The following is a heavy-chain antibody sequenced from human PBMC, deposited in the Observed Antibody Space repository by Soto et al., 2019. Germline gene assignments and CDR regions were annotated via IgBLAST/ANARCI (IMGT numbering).Heavy chain of an antibody. V-gene: IGHV3-23*01. Sequence: GGSLRLSCAASGFTFSSDAMSWVRRVPGKGLEWVAVISGSGGSSYYAESVKGRFTISRDNSKNTLYLQMSSLRAEDTAVYYCGKGRWLRFLEWLLYVYWGQGTLVTVS. D-gene: IGHD3-3*01. CDR1: GFTFSSDA. CDR3: GKGRWLRFLEWLLYVY. CDR2: ISGSGGSS. J-gene: IGHJ4*02.